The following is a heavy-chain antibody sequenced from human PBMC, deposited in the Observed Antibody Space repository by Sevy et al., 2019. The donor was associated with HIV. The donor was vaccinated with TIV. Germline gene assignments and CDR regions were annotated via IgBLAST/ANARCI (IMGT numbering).Heavy chain of an antibody. D-gene: IGHD2-15*01. CDR3: ARVVVAATRRYFDY. CDR2: MYYSGST. V-gene: IGHV4-59*12. Sequence: SETLSLTCTVSGYSINKYHLSWIRQPPGKGLEWVGYMYYSGSTNYNPSLKSRVTISIDTSKNQFSLKLDSVTAADTAVYYCARVVVAATRRYFDYWGQGTLVTVSS. CDR1: GYSINKYH. J-gene: IGHJ4*02.